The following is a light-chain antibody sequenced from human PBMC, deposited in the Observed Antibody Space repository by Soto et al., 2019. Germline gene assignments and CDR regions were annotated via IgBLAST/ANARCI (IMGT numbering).Light chain of an antibody. CDR1: SSDVGSYNR. CDR2: EVN. Sequence: QSVLTQPPSVSGSPGQSVTISCTGTSSDVGSYNRVSWYQQPPGTAPKLMIYEVNNRPSGVPDRFSGSKSGNTASLTISGLQAEDEADYYCSSYTSSGTVVFGGGTKVTVL. V-gene: IGLV2-18*02. J-gene: IGLJ2*01. CDR3: SSYTSSGTVV.